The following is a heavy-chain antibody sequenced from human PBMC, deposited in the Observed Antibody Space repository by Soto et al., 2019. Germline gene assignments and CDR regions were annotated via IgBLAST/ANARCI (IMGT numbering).Heavy chain of an antibody. D-gene: IGHD3-3*01. CDR1: GGSISSSNYF. CDR3: VRSYDFWSGYYYYLDS. CDR2: IYYSGRT. J-gene: IGHJ4*02. Sequence: HLQLQESGPGLVKPSETLSLSCTVSGGSISSSNYFWGWIRQPPGKGLEWIGSIYYSGRTSYNPSRRRRLTIAVDTAKHQFSLKLSSVTAADTAVYYCVRSYDFWSGYYYYLDSWGQGTLVTVSS. V-gene: IGHV4-39*01.